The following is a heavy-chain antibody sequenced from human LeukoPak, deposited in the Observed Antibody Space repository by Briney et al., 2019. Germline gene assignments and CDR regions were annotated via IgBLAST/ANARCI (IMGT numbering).Heavy chain of an antibody. CDR1: GGSFSGYY. CDR2: INHSGST. J-gene: IGHJ5*02. Sequence: PSETLSLTCAVYGGSFSGYYWSWIRQPPGKGLEWIGEINHSGSTNYNPSLKSRVTISVDTSKNQFSLKLSSVTAADTAVYYCAREDDSSGYYPFDPWGQGTLVTVSS. V-gene: IGHV4-34*01. CDR3: AREDDSSGYYPFDP. D-gene: IGHD3-22*01.